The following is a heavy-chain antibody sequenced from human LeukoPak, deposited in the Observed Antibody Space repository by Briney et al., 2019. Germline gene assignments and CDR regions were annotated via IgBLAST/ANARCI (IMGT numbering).Heavy chain of an antibody. V-gene: IGHV3-48*03. J-gene: IGHJ4*02. CDR2: ISSSDSTI. Sequence: GGTLRLSCAASGFTFSSYEMHWVRQAPGKGLEWVSYISSSDSTIYYADSVKGRFTISRDNAKNSLYLQMNSLRAEDTAVYYCARDYGGSSPFDYWGQGTLVTVSS. D-gene: IGHD4-23*01. CDR1: GFTFSSYE. CDR3: ARDYGGSSPFDY.